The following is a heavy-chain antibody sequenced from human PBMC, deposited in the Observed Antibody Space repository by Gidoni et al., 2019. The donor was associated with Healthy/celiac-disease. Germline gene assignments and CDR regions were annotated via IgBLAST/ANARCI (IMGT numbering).Heavy chain of an antibody. D-gene: IGHD6-13*01. CDR2: ISYDGSNK. J-gene: IGHJ4*02. Sequence: QVQLVESGGGVVQPGRSLRLSCAASGFTFSSYAMHWVRQAPGKGLEWVAVISYDGSNKYYADSVKGRFTISRDNSKNTLYLQMNSLRAGDTAVYYCARDVIAAAGTLDYWGQGTLVTVSS. CDR3: ARDVIAAAGTLDY. V-gene: IGHV3-30-3*01. CDR1: GFTFSSYA.